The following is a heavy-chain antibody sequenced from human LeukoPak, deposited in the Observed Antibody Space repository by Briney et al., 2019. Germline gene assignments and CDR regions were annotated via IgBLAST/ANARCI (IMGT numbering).Heavy chain of an antibody. D-gene: IGHD6-19*01. Sequence: GGSLRLSCAASGFTFSSYSMNWVRQAPGKGLEWVSSISSSSSYIYYADSVKGRFTISRDNAKNSLYLQMNSLRAEDTAVYYCARDDAVEWLVPPTDYYYGMDVWGQGTTVTVSS. CDR1: GFTFSSYS. CDR3: ARDDAVEWLVPPTDYYYGMDV. V-gene: IGHV3-21*01. J-gene: IGHJ6*02. CDR2: ISSSSSYI.